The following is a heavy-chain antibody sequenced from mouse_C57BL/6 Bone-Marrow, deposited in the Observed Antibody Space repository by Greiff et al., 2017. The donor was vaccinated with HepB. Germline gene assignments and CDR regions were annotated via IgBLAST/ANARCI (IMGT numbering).Heavy chain of an antibody. CDR3: TRGDYYGSSSSYYYAMDY. V-gene: IGHV1-5*01. J-gene: IGHJ4*01. Sequence: EVMLVESGTVLARPGASVKMSCKTSGYTFTSYWMHWVKQRPGQGLEWIGAIYPGNSDTSYNQKFKGKAKLTAVTSASTAYMELSSLTNEDSAVYYCTRGDYYGSSSSYYYAMDYWGQGTSVTVSS. D-gene: IGHD1-1*01. CDR1: GYTFTSYW. CDR2: IYPGNSDT.